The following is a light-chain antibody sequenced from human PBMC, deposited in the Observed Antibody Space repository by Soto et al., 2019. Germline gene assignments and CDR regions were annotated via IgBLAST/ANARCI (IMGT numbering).Light chain of an antibody. J-gene: IGLJ2*01. CDR1: SSDIGSYNL. CDR2: EGS. V-gene: IGLV2-23*01. Sequence: QSALTQPGPVSGSPGQSITISCSGTSSDIGSYNLVSWYQQHPGKAPKVIIFEGSRLPSGVSSRFSGSKSGNTASLTISGLRPEDEADYYCSSYAGSNVLVVFGGGTKLTVL. CDR3: SSYAGSNVLVV.